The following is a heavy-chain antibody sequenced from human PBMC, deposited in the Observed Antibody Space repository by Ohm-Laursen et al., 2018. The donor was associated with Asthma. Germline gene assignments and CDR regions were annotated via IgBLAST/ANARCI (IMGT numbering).Heavy chain of an antibody. V-gene: IGHV3-7*01. D-gene: IGHD6-19*01. CDR3: ASVAAG. CDR1: GFTFSTYW. Sequence: SLRLSCTASGFTFSTYWMHWVRQAPGKGLEWVAEITDGGSTTYYVDSVKGRFAISRDNAKNLVFLQMNSLRAEDTAVYYCASVAAGWGQGTRVTVSS. CDR2: ITDGGSTT. J-gene: IGHJ4*02.